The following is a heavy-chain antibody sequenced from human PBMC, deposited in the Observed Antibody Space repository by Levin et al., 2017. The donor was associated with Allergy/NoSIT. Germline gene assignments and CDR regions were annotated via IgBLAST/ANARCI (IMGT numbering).Heavy chain of an antibody. D-gene: IGHD6-13*01. J-gene: IGHJ6*02. V-gene: IGHV3-30*04. CDR3: ARDSTRYSSSWYQYYYYYGMDV. Sequence: GGSLRLSCAASGFTFSSYAMHWVRQAPGKGLEWVAVISYDGSNKYYADSVKGRFTISRDNSKNTLYLQMNSLRAEDTAVYYCARDSTRYSSSWYQYYYYYGMDVWGQGTTVTVSS. CDR2: ISYDGSNK. CDR1: GFTFSSYA.